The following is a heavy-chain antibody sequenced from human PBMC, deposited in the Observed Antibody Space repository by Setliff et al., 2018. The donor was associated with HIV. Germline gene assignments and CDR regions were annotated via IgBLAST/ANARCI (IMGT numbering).Heavy chain of an antibody. J-gene: IGHJ5*02. CDR2: IFSSGST. CDR3: ARRIDDSGSFPDKNWFDT. V-gene: IGHV4-4*09. D-gene: IGHD3-10*01. CDR1: GDSISSYS. Sequence: LSLTCTVSGDSISSYSWNWIRQSPGGGLEWIGFIFSSGSTKYNPSLQSRVTMSIDTSKNQFSLRLTSVTAADTAVYYCARRIDDSGSFPDKNWFDTWGQGSLVHRLL.